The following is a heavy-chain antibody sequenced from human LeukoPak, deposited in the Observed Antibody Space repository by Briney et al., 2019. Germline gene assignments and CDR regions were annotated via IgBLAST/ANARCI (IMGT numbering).Heavy chain of an antibody. CDR1: GYTFTGYY. D-gene: IGHD3-9*01. J-gene: IGHJ4*02. CDR2: INPNSGGT. Sequence: ASVKVSCKASGYTFTGYYMHWVRQAPGQGLEWMGWINPNSGGTNYAQKFQGRVTMTRDTSISTAYMELSRLRSDDTAVYYCARVVGVGYYDILTGYGPLDYWGQGTLSPSPQ. V-gene: IGHV1-2*02. CDR3: ARVVGVGYYDILTGYGPLDY.